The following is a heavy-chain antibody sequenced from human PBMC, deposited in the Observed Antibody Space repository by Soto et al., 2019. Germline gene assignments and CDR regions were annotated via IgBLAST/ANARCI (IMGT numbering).Heavy chain of an antibody. CDR2: ISWNSGSI. D-gene: IGHD6-13*01. V-gene: IGHV3-9*01. Sequence: PGGSLRLSCAASGFTFDDYAMHWVRQAPGKGLEWVSGISWNSGSIGYADSVKGRFTISRDNAKNSLYLQMNSLRAEDTALYYCAKDLYSSSWYYYYGTDVWGQGTTVTVSS. CDR1: GFTFDDYA. CDR3: AKDLYSSSWYYYYGTDV. J-gene: IGHJ6*02.